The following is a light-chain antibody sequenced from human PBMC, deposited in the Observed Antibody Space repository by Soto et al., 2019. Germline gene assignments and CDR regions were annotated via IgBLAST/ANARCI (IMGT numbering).Light chain of an antibody. V-gene: IGKV3D-20*02. Sequence: VLTQSPDTLSLSPGERATLSCRASQSVGSSSLGWYQQKPGQAPRLLIYDAYNRATGIPPRFSGSGSGTDFTLTISSLEPEDSAVYYCQQRHMWPITFGQGTRLEIK. CDR3: QQRHMWPIT. CDR1: QSVGSSS. CDR2: DAY. J-gene: IGKJ5*01.